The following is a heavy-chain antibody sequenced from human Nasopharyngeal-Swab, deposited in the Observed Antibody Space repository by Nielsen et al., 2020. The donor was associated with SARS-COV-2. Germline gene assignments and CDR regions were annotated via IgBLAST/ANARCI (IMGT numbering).Heavy chain of an antibody. Sequence: GASLEISCAASGFGFSAFAMSWVRQAPGKGLEWVSAAGGNDGSTFYADSVRGRFTISRDNSKNTLYLQMNSLRAEDTAIYYCAKKYGTRGWYGGVDYWGQGTQVTVSS. J-gene: IGHJ4*02. D-gene: IGHD6-19*01. CDR1: GFGFSAFA. V-gene: IGHV3-23*01. CDR3: AKKYGTRGWYGGVDY. CDR2: AGGNDGST.